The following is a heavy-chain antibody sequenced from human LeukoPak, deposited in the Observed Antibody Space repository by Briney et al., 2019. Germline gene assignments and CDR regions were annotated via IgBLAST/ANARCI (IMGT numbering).Heavy chain of an antibody. V-gene: IGHV3-48*04. CDR1: GFTFSSYA. J-gene: IGHJ4*02. Sequence: GALRLSCAASGFTFSSYAMSWVRQAPGKGLEWISYITNSGSTIYYAESVKGRFTISRDDAKNSLYLQMNNLRAEDTAVYYCARDRDCGTTTCSVDYWGQGTLVTVSS. CDR2: ITNSGSTI. D-gene: IGHD1-1*01. CDR3: ARDRDCGTTTCSVDY.